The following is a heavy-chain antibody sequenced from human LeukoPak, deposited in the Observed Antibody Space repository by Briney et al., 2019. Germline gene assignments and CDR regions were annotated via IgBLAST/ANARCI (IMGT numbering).Heavy chain of an antibody. CDR1: GFSVSNYY. J-gene: IGHJ3*02. CDR3: ARDDALGDNALDI. CDR2: IRDSGET. Sequence: GGSLRLSCAGSGFSVSNYYMSWVRQAPGKGLEWVSLIRDSGETFYADSVKGRFTISRDNSKNTLFLQMNSLRAEDTAVYYCARDDALGDNALDIWGQGTMVTVSS. V-gene: IGHV3-66*01. D-gene: IGHD3-16*01.